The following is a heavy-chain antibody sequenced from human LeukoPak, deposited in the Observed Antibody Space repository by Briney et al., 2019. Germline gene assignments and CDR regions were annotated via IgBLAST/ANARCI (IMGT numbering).Heavy chain of an antibody. CDR1: GLTVSSNY. Sequence: PGGSLRLSCSPSGLTVSSNYMSWVRQAPGKGLEWVSVIYSGGSTYYADSVKGRFTISRDNSKNTLYLQMNSLRAEDTAVYYCARGRSLGRDAWGKGTTVTVSS. CDR2: IYSGGST. CDR3: ARGRSLGRDA. J-gene: IGHJ6*04. V-gene: IGHV3-53*01.